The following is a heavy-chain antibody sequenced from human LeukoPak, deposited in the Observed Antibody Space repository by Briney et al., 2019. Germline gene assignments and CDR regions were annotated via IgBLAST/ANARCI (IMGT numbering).Heavy chain of an antibody. CDR1: GFTFSDNY. J-gene: IGHJ4*02. D-gene: IGHD3-3*01. Sequence: KSGGSLRLSCAASGFTFSDNYMSWIRQAPGKGLEWVGRIKSKTDGGTTDYAAPVKGRFTISRDDSKNTLYLQMNSLKTEDTAVYYCTTDLKEITIFGVVIDGYWGQGTLVTVSS. CDR2: IKSKTDGGTT. V-gene: IGHV3-15*01. CDR3: TTDLKEITIFGVVIDGY.